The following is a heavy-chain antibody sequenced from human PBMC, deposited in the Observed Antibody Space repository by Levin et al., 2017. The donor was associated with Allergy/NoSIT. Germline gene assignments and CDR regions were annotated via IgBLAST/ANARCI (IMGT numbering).Heavy chain of an antibody. J-gene: IGHJ4*02. V-gene: IGHV3-73*01. CDR1: GFTFSGSA. Sequence: PGESLKISCAASGFTFSGSAMHWVRQASGKGLEWVGRIRSKANSYATAYAASVKGRFTISRDDSKNTAYLQMNSLKTEDTAVYYCTYSGSYSPMEDLDYWGQGTLVTVSS. CDR3: TYSGSYSPMEDLDY. CDR2: IRSKANSYAT. D-gene: IGHD1-26*01.